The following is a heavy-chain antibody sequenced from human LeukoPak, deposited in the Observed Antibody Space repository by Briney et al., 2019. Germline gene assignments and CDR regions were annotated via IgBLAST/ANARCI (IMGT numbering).Heavy chain of an antibody. D-gene: IGHD3-3*01. CDR1: GFTFSSYA. CDR2: ISYDGSNK. J-gene: IGHJ6*03. V-gene: IGHV3-30-3*01. CDR3: ARARYDFEDYYYYMDV. Sequence: GGSLRLSCAASGFTFSSYAMHWVRQAPGKGLEWVAVISYDGSNKYYADSVKGRFTISRDNSKNTLYLQMNSLRAEDTAVYYYARARYDFEDYYYYMDVWGKGTTVTVSS.